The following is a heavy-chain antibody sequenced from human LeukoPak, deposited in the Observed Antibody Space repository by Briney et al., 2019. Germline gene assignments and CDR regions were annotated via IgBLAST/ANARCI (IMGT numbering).Heavy chain of an antibody. Sequence: QPGGSLRLSCAASGFTFSSYWMHWVRQAPGKGLVWVSRINSDGSSTSYADSVKGRFTISRDNAKNTLCLQMNSLRAGDTAVYYCASPPADCSSTSCYYYYYYMDVWGKGTTVTVSS. J-gene: IGHJ6*03. CDR2: INSDGSST. D-gene: IGHD2-2*01. V-gene: IGHV3-74*01. CDR3: ASPPADCSSTSCYYYYYYMDV. CDR1: GFTFSSYW.